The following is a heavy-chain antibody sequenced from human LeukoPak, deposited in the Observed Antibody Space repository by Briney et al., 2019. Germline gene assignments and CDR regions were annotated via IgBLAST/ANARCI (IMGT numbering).Heavy chain of an antibody. CDR1: VYTFTSYA. V-gene: IGHV1-3*03. Sequence: ASVKVSCKASVYTFTSYAMHWVRQAPGQRLEWMGWINAGNGNTKYSQEFQGRVTITRDTSASTAYMELSSLRSEDTAMYYCATVETANYDAFDIWGQGTMVTVSS. CDR2: INAGNGNT. CDR3: ATVETANYDAFDI. D-gene: IGHD2-21*02. J-gene: IGHJ3*02.